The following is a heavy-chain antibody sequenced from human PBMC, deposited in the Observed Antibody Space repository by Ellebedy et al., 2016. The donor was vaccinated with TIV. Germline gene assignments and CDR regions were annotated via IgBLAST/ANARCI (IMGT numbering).Heavy chain of an antibody. J-gene: IGHJ2*01. Sequence: MPSETLSLTCTVSGGSISSYYWSWIRQPPGKGLEWIGYIYYTGSTHYTPSLKSPVTISVDTSKNQFSLKLSSVTAADTAVYYCARVACSGGSCYSEWYFDVWGRGTLVTVSS. V-gene: IGHV4-59*01. CDR1: GGSISSYY. CDR2: IYYTGST. D-gene: IGHD2-15*01. CDR3: ARVACSGGSCYSEWYFDV.